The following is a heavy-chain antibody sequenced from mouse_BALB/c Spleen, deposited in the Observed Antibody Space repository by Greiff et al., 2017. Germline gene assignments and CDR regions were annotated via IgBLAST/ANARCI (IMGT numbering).Heavy chain of an antibody. CDR2: IDPSDSYT. D-gene: IGHD1-2*01. CDR1: GYTFTSYW. J-gene: IGHJ2*01. Sequence: QVQLQQPGAELVKPGASVKMSCKASGYTFTSYWMHWVKQRPGQGLEWIGVIDPSDSYTSYNQKFKGKATLTVDTSSSTAYMQLSSLTSEDSAVYYCTRVEDHYYGFDYWGQGTTLTVSS. CDR3: TRVEDHYYGFDY. V-gene: IGHV1S127*01.